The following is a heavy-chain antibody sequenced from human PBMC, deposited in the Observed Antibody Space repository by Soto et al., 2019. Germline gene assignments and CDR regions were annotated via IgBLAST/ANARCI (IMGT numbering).Heavy chain of an antibody. Sequence: SEPLSLTCTVSGGTINSGVYFCSWIRQPPGKGLEWIGFISYTGSAYYNPSLKSRAAISVDTSKNQFSLKLTSVTAADAAVYYCATMGATAGSYYFEYWGQGALVTVSS. CDR2: ISYTGSA. D-gene: IGHD1-26*01. CDR3: ATMGATAGSYYFEY. CDR1: GGTINSGVYF. V-gene: IGHV4-30-4*01. J-gene: IGHJ4*02.